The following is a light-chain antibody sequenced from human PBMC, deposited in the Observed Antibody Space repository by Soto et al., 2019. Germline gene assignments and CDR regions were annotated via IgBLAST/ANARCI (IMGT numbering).Light chain of an antibody. Sequence: QPVLTQPRSVSGSPGQSVTISCTGTSSDVGTYNFVSWYQQHPGKAPKFMIYDVTKRPSGVPDRFSGSKSGNTASLTISGLQAEDEADYYCCSYVGSYTSYVFGTGTKVTVL. CDR1: SSDVGTYNF. CDR2: DVT. J-gene: IGLJ1*01. CDR3: CSYVGSYTSYV. V-gene: IGLV2-11*01.